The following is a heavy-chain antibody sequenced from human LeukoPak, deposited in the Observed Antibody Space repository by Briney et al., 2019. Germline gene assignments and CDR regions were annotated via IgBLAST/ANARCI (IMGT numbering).Heavy chain of an antibody. Sequence: GGSLRLSCAASGFNFGSYSMTWVRQAPGKGLEWVSYISSSGSTLYYADSVKGRFTISRDNSKNTLYLQMNSLRAEDTAVYYCAKGGLLVASFDYWGQGTLVTVSS. J-gene: IGHJ4*02. V-gene: IGHV3-48*01. CDR1: GFNFGSYS. D-gene: IGHD5-12*01. CDR3: AKGGLLVASFDY. CDR2: ISSSGSTL.